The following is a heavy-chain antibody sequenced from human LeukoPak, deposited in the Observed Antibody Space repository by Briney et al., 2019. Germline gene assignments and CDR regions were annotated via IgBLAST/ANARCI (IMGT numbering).Heavy chain of an antibody. Sequence: GGSLRLSCAASGFTFSSYAMSWVRQAPGKGLEWVSVISDSGDRPYSADSVKGRFTISRDNSKTTYYLQMSRLRAEDTAVYCCAKGGRIKDSWGERTLVTVSS. J-gene: IGHJ5*02. CDR3: AKGGRIKDS. CDR2: ISDSGDRP. D-gene: IGHD1-26*01. V-gene: IGHV3-23*01. CDR1: GFTFSSYA.